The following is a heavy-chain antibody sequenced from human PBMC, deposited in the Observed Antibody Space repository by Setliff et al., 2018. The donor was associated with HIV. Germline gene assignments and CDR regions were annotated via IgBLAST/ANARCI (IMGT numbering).Heavy chain of an antibody. V-gene: IGHV1-2*04. CDR3: AIAWDGYNFYYYYGMDV. D-gene: IGHD5-12*01. Sequence: ASVKVSCKASGYTFTDYYLNWVRQAPGQGLEWMGWINPSSGGTNYAQKFKGWVTMTRDTSTSTVYMEVNSLRSEDTAVYFCAIAWDGYNFYYYYGMDVWGQGTTVTVSS. J-gene: IGHJ6*02. CDR1: GYTFTDYY. CDR2: INPSSGGT.